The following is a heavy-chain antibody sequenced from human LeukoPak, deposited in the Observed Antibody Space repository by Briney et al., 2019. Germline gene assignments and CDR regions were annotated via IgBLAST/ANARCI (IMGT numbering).Heavy chain of an antibody. J-gene: IGHJ4*02. CDR3: AKDRGAAAGLDY. D-gene: IGHD6-13*01. V-gene: IGHV3-21*04. CDR2: ISSSSSYI. Sequence: GGSLRLSCAASGFTFSSYSMNWVRQAPGKGLEWVSSISSSSSYIYYADSVKGRFTISSDNSKNTLYLQMNSLRDEDTAVYYCAKDRGAAAGLDYWGQGTLVTVSS. CDR1: GFTFSSYS.